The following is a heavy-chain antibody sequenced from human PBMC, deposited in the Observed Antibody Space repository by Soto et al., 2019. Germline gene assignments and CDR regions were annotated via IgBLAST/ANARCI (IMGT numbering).Heavy chain of an antibody. J-gene: IGHJ6*02. V-gene: IGHV1-69*01. CDR2: IIPDVGRV. Sequence: QVQLVQSGPEVKKTGTSVKVSCKASGGTFSSRAISWVRQATGQGREWMGGIIPDVGRVNYAEKFQDRVTITVDESTGTVYMELSSLRSEDTALYYCANSRGGTFLGYHGMDIWGQGTTVSVSS. CDR1: GGTFSSRA. D-gene: IGHD3-16*01. CDR3: ANSRGGTFLGYHGMDI.